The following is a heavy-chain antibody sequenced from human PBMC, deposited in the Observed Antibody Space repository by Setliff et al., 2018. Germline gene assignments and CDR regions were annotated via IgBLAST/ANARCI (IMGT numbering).Heavy chain of an antibody. D-gene: IGHD3-22*01. CDR2: ISSYGGST. J-gene: IGHJ4*02. V-gene: IGHV3-64*02. CDR3: AKELIEVLMTGLEF. Sequence: GGSLRLSCAASGFSFRSYAMHWVRQAPGKGLEYVATISSYGGSTYYAESLKGRFIISRDNSKNTVYLQMNSLRPEDTAVYFCAKELIEVLMTGLEFWGQGTMVTVSS. CDR1: GFSFRSYA.